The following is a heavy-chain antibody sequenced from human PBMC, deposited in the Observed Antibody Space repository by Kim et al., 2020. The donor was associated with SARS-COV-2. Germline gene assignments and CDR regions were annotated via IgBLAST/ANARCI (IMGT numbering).Heavy chain of an antibody. D-gene: IGHD6-19*01. CDR1: GGSISSGGYY. V-gene: IGHV4-31*03. CDR3: ARARQWLELYAFDI. CDR2: IYYSGST. Sequence: SETLSLTCTVSGGSISSGGYYWSWIRQHPGKGLEWIGYIYYSGSTYYNPSLKSRVTISVDTSKNQFSLKLSSVTAADTAVYYCARARQWLELYAFDIWGQGTMVTVSS. J-gene: IGHJ3*02.